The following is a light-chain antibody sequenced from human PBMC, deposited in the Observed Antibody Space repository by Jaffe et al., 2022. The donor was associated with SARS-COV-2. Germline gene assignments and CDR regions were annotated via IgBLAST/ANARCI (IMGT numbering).Light chain of an antibody. V-gene: IGKV4-1*01. Sequence: DIVMTQSPDSLAVSLGERATINCKSSQSVLYNSNSKNYLAWYQQKPGQPPKLLIYWASTRESGVPDRFSGSGSGTDFTLTISSLQAEDVAVYYCQQYYSNPFTFGGGTKVEIK. J-gene: IGKJ4*01. CDR2: WAS. CDR3: QQYYSNPFT. CDR1: QSVLYNSNSKNY.